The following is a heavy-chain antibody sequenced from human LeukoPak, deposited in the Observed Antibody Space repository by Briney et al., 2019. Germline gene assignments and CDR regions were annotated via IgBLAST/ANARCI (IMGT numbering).Heavy chain of an antibody. Sequence: GGSLRLSCAASGFTFSSYWMSWVRQAPGKGLEWVANIKQDGSEKYYVDSVKGRFTISRDNAKNSLYLQMNSLRAEDTAVYYCARDASTSITMIVNYYYYYGMDVWGQGTTVTVSS. V-gene: IGHV3-7*03. CDR2: IKQDGSEK. CDR1: GFTFSSYW. D-gene: IGHD3-22*01. CDR3: ARDASTSITMIVNYYYYYGMDV. J-gene: IGHJ6*02.